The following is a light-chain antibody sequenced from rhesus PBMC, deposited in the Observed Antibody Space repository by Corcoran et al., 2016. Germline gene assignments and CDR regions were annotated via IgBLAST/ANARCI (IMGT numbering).Light chain of an antibody. CDR3: QHGYGTPLT. CDR1: ENVNNY. J-gene: IGKJ4*01. Sequence: DIQMTQSPSSLSTSVGDRVTITCRASENVNNYLNWYQQRPGKAPNPLIYKASPLQSGVPSRFSGSGSGTDYTFTISRLQPEDVATYYCQHGYGTPLTFGGGTKVELK. CDR2: KAS. V-gene: IGKV1-74*01.